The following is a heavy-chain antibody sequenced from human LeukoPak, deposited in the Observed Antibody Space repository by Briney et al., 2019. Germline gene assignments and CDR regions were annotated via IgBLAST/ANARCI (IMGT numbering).Heavy chain of an antibody. D-gene: IGHD3-22*01. CDR1: GFTFSSYS. CDR3: ARDQRDYDSSGYYNY. J-gene: IGHJ4*02. CDR2: ISSSSSYI. Sequence: PGGSLRLSCAASGFTFSSYSMNWVRQAPGKGLEWVSSISSSSSYIYYADSVKGRFTISRDNAKNSLYLQMNSLRAEDTAVYYCARDQRDYDSSGYYNYWGQGTLVTVSS. V-gene: IGHV3-21*01.